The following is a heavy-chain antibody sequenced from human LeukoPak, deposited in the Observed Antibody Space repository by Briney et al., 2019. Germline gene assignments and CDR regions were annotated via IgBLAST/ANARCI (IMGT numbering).Heavy chain of an antibody. CDR1: GLTFSSHW. J-gene: IGHJ4*02. Sequence: PGGSLRLSCAASGLTFSSHWMHWVRQAPGKGLVWVSRITNDGSSTTYADSVKGRFTISRDNSKNTLYLQMNSLRAEDTAVYYCARAQHYYDSSGYYFDYWGQGTLVTVSS. D-gene: IGHD3-22*01. CDR3: ARAQHYYDSSGYYFDY. CDR2: ITNDGSST. V-gene: IGHV3-74*01.